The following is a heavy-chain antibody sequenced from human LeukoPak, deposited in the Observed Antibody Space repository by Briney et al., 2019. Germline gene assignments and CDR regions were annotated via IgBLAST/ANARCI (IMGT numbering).Heavy chain of an antibody. J-gene: IGHJ5*02. D-gene: IGHD6-13*01. V-gene: IGHV3-48*03. CDR1: GFTFSSYE. Sequence: GGSLGLSCAASGFTFSSYEMNWVRQAPGKGLEWVSYISSSGSTIYYADSVKGRFTISRDNAKNSLYLQMNSLRADDTAIYYCTKHSSTSYRQSGGFDPWGQGTLVTVSS. CDR3: TKHSSTSYRQSGGFDP. CDR2: ISSSGSTI.